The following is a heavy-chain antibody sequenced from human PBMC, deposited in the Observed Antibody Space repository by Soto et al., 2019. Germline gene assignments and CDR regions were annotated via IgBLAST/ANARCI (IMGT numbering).Heavy chain of an antibody. Sequence: SETLSLTCTVSGGSISSYYWSWIRQPPGKGLEWIGYIYYSASTNYNPSLKSRVTISVDTSKNQFSLKLSSVTAADTAVYYCARDLSGSSSPPHPIYYYYGMDVWGQGTTVTVSS. CDR3: ARDLSGSSSPPHPIYYYYGMDV. V-gene: IGHV4-59*01. CDR1: GGSISSYY. D-gene: IGHD6-13*01. CDR2: IYYSAST. J-gene: IGHJ6*02.